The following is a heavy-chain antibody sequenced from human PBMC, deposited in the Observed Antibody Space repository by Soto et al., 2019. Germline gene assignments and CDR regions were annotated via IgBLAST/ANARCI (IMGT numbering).Heavy chain of an antibody. CDR2: IYYSGNT. J-gene: IGHJ4*02. V-gene: IGHV4-39*01. CDR1: SASLNSSTYY. Sequence: PSETLSLTCSVSSASLNSSTYYWSWIRQPPGRGPGGIGGIYYSGNTYYKPSLKSRVSISIDTSRNQFSLKLTSVTAADTGVYYCASSSPFHYWGPGILVTVSS. CDR3: ASSSPFHY. D-gene: IGHD6-6*01.